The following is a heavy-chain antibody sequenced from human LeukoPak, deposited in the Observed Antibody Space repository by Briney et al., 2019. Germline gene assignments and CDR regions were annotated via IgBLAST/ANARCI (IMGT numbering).Heavy chain of an antibody. Sequence: GGSLRLSCAASGFTFSNYWIHWVRQAPGKGLVWVSRIDNAGSITTYADSVKGRFTISRDNAENTLYLQMNSLRVEDTAVYYCAKEYSSGPRGYFDYWGQGTLVTVSS. CDR1: GFTFSNYW. V-gene: IGHV3-74*03. J-gene: IGHJ4*02. D-gene: IGHD6-19*01. CDR3: AKEYSSGPRGYFDY. CDR2: IDNAGSIT.